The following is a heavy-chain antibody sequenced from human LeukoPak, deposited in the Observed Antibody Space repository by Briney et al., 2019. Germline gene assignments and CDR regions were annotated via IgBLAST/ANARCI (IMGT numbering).Heavy chain of an antibody. CDR1: GFTSVNYA. Sequence: PGGSLRLSCAATGFTSVNYAMSWVRQAPGKGLEWVSAISGSGGSTYYADSVKGRFTISRDNSKNTLYLQMNSLRAEDTAVYYCAKADDFWSGYYGYWGQGTLVTVSS. D-gene: IGHD3-3*01. J-gene: IGHJ4*02. CDR3: AKADDFWSGYYGY. CDR2: ISGSGGST. V-gene: IGHV3-23*01.